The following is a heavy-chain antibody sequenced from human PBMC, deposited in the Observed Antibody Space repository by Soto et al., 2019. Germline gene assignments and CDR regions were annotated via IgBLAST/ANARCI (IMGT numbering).Heavy chain of an antibody. D-gene: IGHD1-26*01. J-gene: IGHJ6*02. CDR2: LKGDGDGA. CDR1: GFTFSAYW. Sequence: EVQLVESGGGLVQPGGSLRLSCAASGFTFSAYWMHWVRQAPGKGLVWVSRLKGDGDGANYADSVQGRFTISRDNAKNTLLLQMNSLRTEDTAVYYCIRVRASWMEVCGQGTSVTVSS. V-gene: IGHV3-74*01. CDR3: IRVRASWMEV.